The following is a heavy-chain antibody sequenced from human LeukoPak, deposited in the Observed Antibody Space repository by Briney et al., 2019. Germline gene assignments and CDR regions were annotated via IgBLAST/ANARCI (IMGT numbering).Heavy chain of an antibody. D-gene: IGHD3-22*01. Sequence: ASVQVSCKASGYTFTSYGISWVRQAPGQGLEWMGWISAYNGNTNYAQKLQGRVTITADKSTSTAYMELSSLRSEDTAVYYCARDTYYYDSSGYYPFDYWGQGTLVTVSS. J-gene: IGHJ4*02. V-gene: IGHV1-18*01. CDR1: GYTFTSYG. CDR3: ARDTYYYDSSGYYPFDY. CDR2: ISAYNGNT.